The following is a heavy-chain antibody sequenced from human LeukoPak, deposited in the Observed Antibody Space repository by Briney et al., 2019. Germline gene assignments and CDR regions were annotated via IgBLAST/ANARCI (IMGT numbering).Heavy chain of an antibody. Sequence: GGSLRLSCAASGFTFSSYGMHWVRQAPGKGLEWVAVISYDGSNKYYADSVKGRFTISRDNAKNSLYLQMNSLKDGDTAVYYCATSGTYRFDYWGQGTLVTVSS. CDR1: GFTFSSYG. D-gene: IGHD1-26*01. CDR3: ATSGTYRFDY. V-gene: IGHV3-30*03. J-gene: IGHJ4*02. CDR2: ISYDGSNK.